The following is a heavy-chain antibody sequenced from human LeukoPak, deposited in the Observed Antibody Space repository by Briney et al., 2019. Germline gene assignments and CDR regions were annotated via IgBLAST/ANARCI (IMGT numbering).Heavy chain of an antibody. Sequence: GGSLRLSCAASGFTFSSYGMHWVRQAPGKGLEWVAVIWYDGSNKYYADSVKGRFTISRDNSKNTLYLQMNSLRAEDTAVYYCAREAIYCSGGSCYFNNFDYWGQGTLVTVSS. D-gene: IGHD2-15*01. J-gene: IGHJ4*02. V-gene: IGHV3-33*01. CDR3: AREAIYCSGGSCYFNNFDY. CDR2: IWYDGSNK. CDR1: GFTFSSYG.